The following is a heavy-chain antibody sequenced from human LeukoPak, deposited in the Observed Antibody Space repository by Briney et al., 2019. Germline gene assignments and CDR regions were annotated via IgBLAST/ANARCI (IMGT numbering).Heavy chain of an antibody. CDR1: GGSFSGYY. J-gene: IGHJ4*02. D-gene: IGHD3/OR15-3a*01. V-gene: IGHV4-34*01. CDR3: ARHPRFYLGWYYFDY. Sequence: SETLSLTCAVYGGSFSGYYWSWIRQPPGKGLEWIGEINHSGSTNYNPSLKSRVTISVDTSKSQFSLKLSSVTAADTAVYYCARHPRFYLGWYYFDYWGQGTLVTVSS. CDR2: INHSGST.